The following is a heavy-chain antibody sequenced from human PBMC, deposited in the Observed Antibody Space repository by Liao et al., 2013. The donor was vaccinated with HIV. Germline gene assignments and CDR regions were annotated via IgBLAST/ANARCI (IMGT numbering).Heavy chain of an antibody. Sequence: QVQLQESGPGLVKPSQTLSLTCTVSGGSISSGSYYWSWIRQPAGKGLEWIGRIYTSGSTNYNPSLKSRVTISVDTSKNQFSLKLSSVTAADTAVYYCAREGLTTVTSSDAFDIWGQGTMVTVSS. CDR3: AREGLTTVTSSDAFDI. J-gene: IGHJ3*02. CDR1: GGSISSGSYY. D-gene: IGHD4-17*01. V-gene: IGHV4-61*02. CDR2: IYTSGST.